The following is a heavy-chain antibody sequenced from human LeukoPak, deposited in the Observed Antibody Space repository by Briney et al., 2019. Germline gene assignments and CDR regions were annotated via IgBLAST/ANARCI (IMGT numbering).Heavy chain of an antibody. Sequence: ASVKVSCKASGGTFSSYAISWVRQAPGQGLEWMGRIIPILGIANYAQKLQGRVTMTTDTSTSTAYMELRSLRSDDTAVYYCARAHYGDGDYWGQGTLVTVSS. CDR1: GGTFSSYA. CDR2: IIPILGIA. V-gene: IGHV1-69*04. CDR3: ARAHYGDGDY. D-gene: IGHD4-17*01. J-gene: IGHJ4*02.